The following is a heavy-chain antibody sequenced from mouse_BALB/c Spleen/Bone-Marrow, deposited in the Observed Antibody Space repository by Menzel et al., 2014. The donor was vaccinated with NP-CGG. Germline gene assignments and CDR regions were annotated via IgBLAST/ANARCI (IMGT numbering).Heavy chain of an antibody. V-gene: IGHV5-6-2*01. CDR3: AGQPLYDYDSWFAY. Sequence: DVKLVESGGGLVKLGGSLKLSCAASGFTFSSYYMSWVRQTPEKRLELVAAINSNGGSTYYPDTVKGRFTISRDNAKNTLYLQMSSLKSEDTALYYCAGQPLYDYDSWFAYWGQGTLVTVSA. J-gene: IGHJ3*01. CDR2: INSNGGST. CDR1: GFTFSSYY. D-gene: IGHD2-4*01.